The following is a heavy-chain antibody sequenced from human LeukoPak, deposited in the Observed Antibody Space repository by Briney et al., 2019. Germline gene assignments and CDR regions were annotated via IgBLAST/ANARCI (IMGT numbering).Heavy chain of an antibody. CDR1: GASINSHY. V-gene: IGHV4-4*07. D-gene: IGHD2-15*01. Sequence: PSETLSLTCTVSGASINSHYWSWIRQPAGKGLEWIGRIYISGSTNYNSSLQSRVTMSVDTSKNQFSLKLTSVTAADTAVYYCARALNPLPGAYYFDYWGQGTLVTVSS. CDR2: IYISGST. J-gene: IGHJ4*02. CDR3: ARALNPLPGAYYFDY.